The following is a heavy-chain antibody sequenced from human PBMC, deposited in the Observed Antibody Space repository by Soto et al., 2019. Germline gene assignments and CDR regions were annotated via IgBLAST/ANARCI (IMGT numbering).Heavy chain of an antibody. CDR2: MNPSGTT. J-gene: IGHJ4*02. V-gene: IGHV1-46*01. CDR1: EYTFTNYY. Sequence: ASVKVSCKASEYTFTNYYIHWVRQAPGQGPEWMGTMNPSGTTSSAQKFQGRVTMTRDTSTSTVYMELSSLRSEGSAVYFCARGPRPRFDYWGQGTLVTVSS. CDR3: ARGPRPRFDY.